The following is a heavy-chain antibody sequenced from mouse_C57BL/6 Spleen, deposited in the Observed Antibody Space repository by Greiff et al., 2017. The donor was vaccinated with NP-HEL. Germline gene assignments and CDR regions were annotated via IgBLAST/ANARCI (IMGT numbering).Heavy chain of an antibody. J-gene: IGHJ3*01. CDR1: GYTFTSYW. D-gene: IGHD2-3*01. Sequence: QVQLQQPGAELVMPGASVKLSCKASGYTFTSYWMHWVKQRPGQGLEWIGEIDPSDSYTNYNQKFKGKSTLTVDKSSSTAYMQLSSLTSEDSAVYYCARRGYYSFAYWGQGTLVTVSA. CDR2: IDPSDSYT. CDR3: ARRGYYSFAY. V-gene: IGHV1-69*01.